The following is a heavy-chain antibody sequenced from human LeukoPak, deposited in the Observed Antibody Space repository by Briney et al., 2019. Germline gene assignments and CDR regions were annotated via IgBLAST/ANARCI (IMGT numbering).Heavy chain of an antibody. CDR1: GYTFTGYY. D-gene: IGHD3-22*01. Sequence: ASVKVSCKASGYTFTGYYMHWVRQAPGQGLEWMGWINPDSGGTNYAQKFQGRVTMTRDTSISTAYMELSRLRSDDTAVYYCARGEVDTDYYDSSGYYWDYWGQGTLVTVSS. CDR2: INPDSGGT. J-gene: IGHJ4*02. CDR3: ARGEVDTDYYDSSGYYWDY. V-gene: IGHV1-2*02.